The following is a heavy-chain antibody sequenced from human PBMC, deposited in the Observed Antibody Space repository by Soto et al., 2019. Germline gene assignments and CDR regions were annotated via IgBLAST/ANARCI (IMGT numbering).Heavy chain of an antibody. D-gene: IGHD5-12*01. CDR1: GVPISAYY. Sequence: WETLSLTCAVSGVPISAYYWSWIRQPPGKGLEWIGYNYHSGTTNYNPSLKSRVTISVDTSKNQFSLRLTSVTAADTAIYYCVREADIGYGYAIDYRGQGTLVTVSS. CDR2: NYHSGTT. J-gene: IGHJ4*02. V-gene: IGHV4-59*01. CDR3: VREADIGYGYAIDY.